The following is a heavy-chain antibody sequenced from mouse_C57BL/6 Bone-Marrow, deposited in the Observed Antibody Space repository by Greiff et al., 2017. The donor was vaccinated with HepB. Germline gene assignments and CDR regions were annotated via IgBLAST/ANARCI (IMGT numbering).Heavy chain of an antibody. CDR2: IYPGDGDT. CDR3: ATYSNYDY. V-gene: IGHV1-82*01. CDR1: GYAFSSSW. D-gene: IGHD2-5*01. Sequence: VQLQQSGPELVKPGASVKISCKASGYAFSSSWMNWVKQRPGKGLEWIGRIYPGDGDTNYNGKFKGKATLTADKSSSTAYMQLSSLTSEDSAVYFSATYSNYDYWGQGTTLTVSS. J-gene: IGHJ2*01.